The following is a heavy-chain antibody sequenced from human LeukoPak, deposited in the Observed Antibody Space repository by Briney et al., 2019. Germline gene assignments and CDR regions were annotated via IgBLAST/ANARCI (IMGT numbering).Heavy chain of an antibody. CDR3: ARVGVAGGGYSYGTDFDY. V-gene: IGHV4-59*08. J-gene: IGHJ4*02. CDR2: IYYSGST. D-gene: IGHD5-18*01. Sequence: SETLSLTCTVSGGSISRDYWSWIRQPPGKGLEWIGYIYYSGSTNHNPSLKSRVTISVDTSRNQFSLKLSSVTAADTAVYYCARVGVAGGGYSYGTDFDYWGQGTLVTVSS. CDR1: GGSISRDY.